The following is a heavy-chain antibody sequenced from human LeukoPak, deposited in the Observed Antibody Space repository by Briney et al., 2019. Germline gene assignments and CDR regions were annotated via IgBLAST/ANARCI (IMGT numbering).Heavy chain of an antibody. V-gene: IGHV1-18*01. Sequence: ASVKVSCKASGYTFTAYGISWVRQDPGQGLEWMGWISANNGNTNYAQKVQGRVTMTRDTSTSTAYMELRSLRYDDTAVYYCSRDDGPFGGVRFDHWGQGTLVTVSS. CDR1: GYTFTAYG. J-gene: IGHJ4*02. D-gene: IGHD3-16*01. CDR2: ISANNGNT. CDR3: SRDDGPFGGVRFDH.